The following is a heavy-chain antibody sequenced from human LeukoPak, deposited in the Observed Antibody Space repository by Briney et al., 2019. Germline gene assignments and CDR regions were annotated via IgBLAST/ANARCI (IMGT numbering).Heavy chain of an antibody. CDR2: VSTSGRT. D-gene: IGHD1-1*01. J-gene: IGHJ3*01. CDR3: AVGRPRNTTRLDDGYDS. Sequence: PSETLSLTCTVSGGSITTYYWSWIRQPAGKGLEWIGRVSTSGRTNYNPSLKSRLTMSADTSKKQFSLRLNSVTAADTAVYYCAVGRPRNTTRLDDGYDSWGQGTMVTVSS. CDR1: GGSITTYY. V-gene: IGHV4-4*07.